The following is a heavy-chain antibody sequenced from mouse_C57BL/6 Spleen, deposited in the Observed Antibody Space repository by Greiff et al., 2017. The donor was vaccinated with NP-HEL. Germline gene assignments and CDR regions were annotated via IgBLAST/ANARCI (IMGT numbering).Heavy chain of an antibody. J-gene: IGHJ2*01. D-gene: IGHD4-1*01. V-gene: IGHV1-82*01. CDR1: GYAFSSSW. CDR2: IYPGDGDT. Sequence: LQESGPELVKPGASVKISCKASGYAFSSSWMNWVKQRPGKGLEWIGRIYPGDGDTNYNGKFKGKATLTADKSSSTAYMQLSSLTSEDSAVYFCARKLTGLDYWGQGTTLTVSS. CDR3: ARKLTGLDY.